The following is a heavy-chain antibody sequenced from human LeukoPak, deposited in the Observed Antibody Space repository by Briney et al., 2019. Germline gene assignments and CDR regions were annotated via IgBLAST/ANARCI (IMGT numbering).Heavy chain of an antibody. CDR3: ARGGYYYYYMDV. V-gene: IGHV3-48*04. CDR1: GFTFSSYS. J-gene: IGHJ6*03. CDR2: ISSSSSTI. Sequence: SGGSLRLSCAASGFTFSSYSMNWVRQAPGKGPEWVSYISSSSSTIYYADSVKGRFTISRDNAKNSLYLQMNSLRAEDTAVYYCARGGYYYYYMDVWGKGTTVTVSS.